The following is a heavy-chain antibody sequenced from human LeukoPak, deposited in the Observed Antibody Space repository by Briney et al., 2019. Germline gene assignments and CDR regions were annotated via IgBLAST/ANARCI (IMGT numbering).Heavy chain of an antibody. Sequence: SETLSLTCTVSGGSISSYYWSWIRQPPGKGLEWIGYIYYSGSTNYNPSLKSRVTISVDTSKNQFSLKLSSATAADTAVYYCARTMVGATIFLFDYWGQGTLVTVSS. V-gene: IGHV4-59*01. CDR3: ARTMVGATIFLFDY. J-gene: IGHJ4*02. D-gene: IGHD1-26*01. CDR1: GGSISSYY. CDR2: IYYSGST.